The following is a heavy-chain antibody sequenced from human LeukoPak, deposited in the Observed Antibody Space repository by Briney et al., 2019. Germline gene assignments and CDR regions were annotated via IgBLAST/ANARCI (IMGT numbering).Heavy chain of an antibody. CDR3: ARDRGSLGVNWFDP. D-gene: IGHD3-16*01. CDR2: IKQDGSEK. Sequence: PGGSLRLSCAVSGFTFSDYNMNWVRQAPGKGLEWVANIKQDGSEKYYVDSVKGRFTISRDNAKNSLYLQMNSLRAEDTAVYYCARDRGSLGVNWFDPWGQGTLVTVSS. J-gene: IGHJ5*02. CDR1: GFTFSDYN. V-gene: IGHV3-7*01.